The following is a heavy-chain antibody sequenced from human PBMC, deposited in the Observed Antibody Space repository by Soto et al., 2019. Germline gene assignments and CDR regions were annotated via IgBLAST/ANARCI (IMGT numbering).Heavy chain of an antibody. Sequence: GESLKISCKGSGYSFTSYWITWVRQMPGKGLEWMGRIAPSDSYTNYSPSFRGHVTISADKSISTAYLQWSSLKASDTAMYYCASGLRTAVAPRPDYWGQGTLVTVSS. CDR1: GYSFTSYW. CDR3: ASGLRTAVAPRPDY. CDR2: IAPSDSYT. J-gene: IGHJ4*02. D-gene: IGHD6-19*01. V-gene: IGHV5-10-1*01.